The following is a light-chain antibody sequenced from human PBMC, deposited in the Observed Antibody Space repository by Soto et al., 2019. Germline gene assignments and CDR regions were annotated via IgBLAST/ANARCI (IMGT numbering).Light chain of an antibody. J-gene: IGLJ2*01. CDR1: SSDVGGYDY. V-gene: IGLV2-14*03. CDR3: SSYTTINTVL. Sequence: QSALTQPASVSGSPGPSITISCTGTSSDVGGYDYVSWYQQHPGKAPKLMIYDVTSRPSGVSDRFSGSKSGNTASLTISGLQAEGEADYYCSSYTTINTVLFGGGTKLTVL. CDR2: DVT.